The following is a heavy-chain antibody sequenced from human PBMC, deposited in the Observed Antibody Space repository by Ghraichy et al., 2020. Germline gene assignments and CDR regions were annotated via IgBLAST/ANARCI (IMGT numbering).Heavy chain of an antibody. CDR2: ISKNSDYI. J-gene: IGHJ3*01. CDR1: GFIFNRYS. D-gene: IGHD3-16*01. V-gene: IGHV3-21*06. CDR3: ARDLSYGAPGGFDV. Sequence: GGSLRLSCEASGFIFNRYSFNWVRQAPGKGLEWISTISKNSDYIYYAESVEGRFTISRDNAKNALYLQLSSLRGDDTAIYYCARDLSYGAPGGFDVWGQGTMVTASS.